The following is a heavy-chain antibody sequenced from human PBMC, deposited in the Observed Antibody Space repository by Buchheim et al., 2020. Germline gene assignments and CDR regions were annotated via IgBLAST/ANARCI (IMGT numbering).Heavy chain of an antibody. CDR2: IYSGGST. Sequence: EVQLVESGGGLVQPGGSLRLSCAASGFTVSSNYMSWVRQAPGKGLEWVSFIYSGGSTYYADSVKGGFTISRDNSKNPLYLQMNSLRAEDTAVYYCARDWGSSGWNWFDPWGQGTL. V-gene: IGHV3-66*01. CDR3: ARDWGSSGWNWFDP. J-gene: IGHJ5*02. CDR1: GFTVSSNY. D-gene: IGHD3-22*01.